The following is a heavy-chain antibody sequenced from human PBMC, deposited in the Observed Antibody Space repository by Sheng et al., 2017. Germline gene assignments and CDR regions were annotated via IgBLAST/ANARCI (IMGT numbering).Heavy chain of an antibody. CDR3: ARGRGYSGIMGRY. Sequence: QLQLQESGPGLVKPSETLSLTCTVSGGSISSSSYYWGWIRQPPGKGLEWIGSIYYSGSTYYNPSLKSRVTISVDTSKNQFSLKLSSVTAADTAVYYCARGRGYSGIMGRYWGQGNPGSPVSS. V-gene: IGHV4-39*01. D-gene: IGHD1-26*01. J-gene: IGHJ4*02. CDR2: IYYSGST. CDR1: GGSISSSSYY.